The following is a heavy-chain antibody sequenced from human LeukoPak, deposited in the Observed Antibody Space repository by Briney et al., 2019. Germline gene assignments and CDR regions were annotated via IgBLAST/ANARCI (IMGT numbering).Heavy chain of an antibody. CDR2: ISSSSSTI. V-gene: IGHV3-48*04. CDR3: ARRWDVIVGATTAYGMDV. Sequence: GGSLRLSCAASGFTFSSYSMNWVRQAPGKGLGWVSYISSSSSTIYYADSVKGRFTISRDNAKNSLYLQMNSLRAEDTAVYYCARRWDVIVGATTAYGMDVWGQGTTVTVSS. CDR1: GFTFSSYS. J-gene: IGHJ6*02. D-gene: IGHD1-26*01.